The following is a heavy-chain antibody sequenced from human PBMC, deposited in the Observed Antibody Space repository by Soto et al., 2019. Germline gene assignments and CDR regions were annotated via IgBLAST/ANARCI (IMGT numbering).Heavy chain of an antibody. V-gene: IGHV4-39*01. CDR3: ASEGAGGGYYYYYYGMDV. D-gene: IGHD2-15*01. J-gene: IGHJ6*02. CDR1: GGSISSSSYY. CDR2: IYYSGST. Sequence: SETLSLTCTVSGGSISSSSYYWGWIRQPPGKGLEWIGSIYYSGSTYYNPSLKSRVTISVDTSKNQFSLKLSSVTAADTAVYYCASEGAGGGYYYYYYGMDVWGQGTTVTVSS.